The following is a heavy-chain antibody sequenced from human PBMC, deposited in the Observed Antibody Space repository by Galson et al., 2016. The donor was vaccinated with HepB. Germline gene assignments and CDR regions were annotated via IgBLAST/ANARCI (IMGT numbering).Heavy chain of an antibody. V-gene: IGHV6-1*01. D-gene: IGHD5-18*01. CDR2: TYYRYKWYN. CDR3: ARDTGDIATTPFDP. Sequence: CAISGDSVSSNSAAWNWIRQSPSRGLEWLGRTYYRYKWYNDYAESVKSRITINPGTSKNQLSLQLNSVTPQDTAVYYWARDTGDIATTPFDPWGQGTLVTVSS. J-gene: IGHJ5*02. CDR1: GDSVSSNSAA.